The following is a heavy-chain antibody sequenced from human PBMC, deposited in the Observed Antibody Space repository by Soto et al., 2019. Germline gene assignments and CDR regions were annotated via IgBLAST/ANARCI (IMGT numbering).Heavy chain of an antibody. Sequence: QTLSLTCAISGDSVSSNSAAWNWIRQSPSRGLEWLGRTYYRSKWYNDYAVSVKSRITINPDTSKNQFSLQLNSVTPEDTVVYYCAREGGSYYAGDYYYGMDVWGQGTTVTVSS. J-gene: IGHJ6*02. CDR3: AREGGSYYAGDYYYGMDV. D-gene: IGHD1-26*01. CDR2: TYYRSKWYN. CDR1: GDSVSSNSAA. V-gene: IGHV6-1*01.